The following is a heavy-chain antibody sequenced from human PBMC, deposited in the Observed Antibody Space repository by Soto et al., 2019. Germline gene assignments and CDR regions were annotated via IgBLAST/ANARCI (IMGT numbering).Heavy chain of an antibody. D-gene: IGHD2-8*01. CDR3: ARAFCTNGVCYYFFDY. CDR1: GFTFGTYG. Sequence: VGSLRLSCGASGFTFGTYGIHWVRQAPGKGLEWVAVIYYDGSNRYYGDAVKGRFTISRDNSKSTLYLQMSSLRAEDTAVYYCARAFCTNGVCYYFFDYWGHGTLVTVSS. V-gene: IGHV3-33*01. CDR2: IYYDGSNR. J-gene: IGHJ4*01.